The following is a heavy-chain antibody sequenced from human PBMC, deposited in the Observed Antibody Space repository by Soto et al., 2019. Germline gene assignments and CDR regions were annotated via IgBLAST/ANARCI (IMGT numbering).Heavy chain of an antibody. J-gene: IGHJ6*03. CDR2: INPSGGST. D-gene: IGHD2-2*03. Sequence: ASVKVSCKASGYTFTSYYMHWVRQAPGQGLEWMGIINPSGGSTSYAQKFQGRVTMTRNTSTSTVYMELSSLRSEDTAVYYCAGLFGYCSSTSCLYYYYHYYMDGWGTGTTVTVSS. CDR3: AGLFGYCSSTSCLYYYYHYYMDG. CDR1: GYTFTSYY. V-gene: IGHV1-46*01.